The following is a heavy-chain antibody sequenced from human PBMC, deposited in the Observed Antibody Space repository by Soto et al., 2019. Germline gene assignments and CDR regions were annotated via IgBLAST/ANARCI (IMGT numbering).Heavy chain of an antibody. CDR1: GGSISSSSYY. D-gene: IGHD3-10*01. CDR2: IYYSGST. Sequence: PSETLSLTCTVSGGSISSSSYYWCWIRQPPGKGLEWIGSIYYSGSTYYNPSLKSRVTISVDTSKNQFSLKLSSVTAADTAVYYCAALSRGEKAWYAFDIWGQGTMVTVSS. J-gene: IGHJ3*02. V-gene: IGHV4-39*01. CDR3: AALSRGEKAWYAFDI.